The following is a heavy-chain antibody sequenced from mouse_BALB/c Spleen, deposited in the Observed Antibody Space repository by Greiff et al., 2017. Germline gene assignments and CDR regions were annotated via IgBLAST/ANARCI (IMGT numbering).Heavy chain of an antibody. Sequence: EVKLMESGAELVKPGASVKLSCTASGFNIKDTYMHWVKQRPEQGLEWIGRIDPANGNTKYDPKFQGKATITADTSSNTAYLQLSSLTSEDTAVYYCARDDGPFAMDYWGQGTSVTVSS. D-gene: IGHD1-1*01. V-gene: IGHV14-3*02. CDR1: GFNIKDTY. CDR2: IDPANGNT. J-gene: IGHJ4*01. CDR3: ARDDGPFAMDY.